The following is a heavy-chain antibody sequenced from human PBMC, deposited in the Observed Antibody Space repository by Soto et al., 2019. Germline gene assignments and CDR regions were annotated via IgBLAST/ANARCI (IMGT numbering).Heavy chain of an antibody. CDR2: ISSSSSYI. Sequence: GGSLRLSCAASGFTFSSYVMSWVRQPPGKGLEWVSSISSSSSYIYYADSVKGRFTISRDNAKNSLYLQMNSLRAEDTAVYYCARDRTYDILTEGCNDVWGQGTTVTVSS. D-gene: IGHD3-9*01. CDR3: ARDRTYDILTEGCNDV. CDR1: GFTFSSYV. V-gene: IGHV3-21*01. J-gene: IGHJ6*02.